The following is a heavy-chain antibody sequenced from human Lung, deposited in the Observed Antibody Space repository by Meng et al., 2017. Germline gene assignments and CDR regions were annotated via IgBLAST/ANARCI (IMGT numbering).Heavy chain of an antibody. J-gene: IGHJ3*02. CDR2: IYHSGST. CDR1: CRLITSSYW. V-gene: IGHV4-4*02. Sequence: VQLQESAPGLVKASGPLSLTWASPCRLITSSYWWSLFRQPPGKGLEWIGEIYHSGSTNYNPSLKSRVTISVDKSKNQFSLKLSSVTAADTAVYYCARHSTIFGVVIVAFDIWGQGTMVTVSS. CDR3: ARHSTIFGVVIVAFDI. D-gene: IGHD3-3*01.